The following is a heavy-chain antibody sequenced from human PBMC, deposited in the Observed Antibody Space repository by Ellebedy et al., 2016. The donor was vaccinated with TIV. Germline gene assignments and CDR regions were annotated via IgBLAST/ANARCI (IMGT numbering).Heavy chain of an antibody. D-gene: IGHD3-10*01. CDR1: GFTFSTYG. Sequence: GGSLRLSCAASGFTFSTYGMHWVRQAPGKGLGWVALIWYDGSNKYYADSVKGRFTISRDNSKSTLYLQMNSLRAEDTAVYYCSPSMVRGVMFFDYWGQGTLVTVSS. CDR3: SPSMVRGVMFFDY. CDR2: IWYDGSNK. V-gene: IGHV3-33*01. J-gene: IGHJ4*02.